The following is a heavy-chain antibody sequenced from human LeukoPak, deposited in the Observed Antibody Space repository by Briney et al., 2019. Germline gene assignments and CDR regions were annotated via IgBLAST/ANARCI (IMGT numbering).Heavy chain of an antibody. V-gene: IGHV4-61*02. CDR2: IYTSGST. CDR1: GGSISSGGYS. J-gene: IGHJ4*02. Sequence: PSQTLSLTCAVSGGSISSGGYSWSWIRQPAGKGLEWIRRIYTSGSTNYNPSLKSRVTMSVDTSKNQFSPKLSSVTAADTAVYYCARHGFGGVIIHWGQGTLVTVSS. D-gene: IGHD3-16*02. CDR3: ARHGFGGVIIH.